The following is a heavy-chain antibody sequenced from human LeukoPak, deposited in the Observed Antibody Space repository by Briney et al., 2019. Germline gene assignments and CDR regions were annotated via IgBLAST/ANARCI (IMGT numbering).Heavy chain of an antibody. D-gene: IGHD3-10*01. V-gene: IGHV3-48*02. J-gene: IGHJ3*02. CDR3: ARDLGLLWFGELGDAFDI. CDR1: GFTFSSYT. Sequence: GGSLRLSCAASGFTFSSYTMNWVRQAPGKGLEWVSYISSSSTIYYVDSVKGRFTISRDNAKNSLYLQMNSLRDEDTAVYYCARDLGLLWFGELGDAFDIWGQGTMVTVSS. CDR2: ISSSSTI.